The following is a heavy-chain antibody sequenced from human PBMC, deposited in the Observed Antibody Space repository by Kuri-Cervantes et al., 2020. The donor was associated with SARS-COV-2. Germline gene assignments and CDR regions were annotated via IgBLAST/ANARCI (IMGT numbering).Heavy chain of an antibody. J-gene: IGHJ4*02. Sequence: ASVKVSFKAPGYTFASYHMHWVRQAPGQGLEWMGIINPSGGSTSYAQKFQGRVTMTRDTSTSKVYMELSSLRSEDTAVYYCARAAYCGGDCPVGGYYFDYWGQGTLVTVSS. V-gene: IGHV1-46*01. D-gene: IGHD2-21*02. CDR3: ARAAYCGGDCPVGGYYFDY. CDR1: GYTFASYH. CDR2: INPSGGST.